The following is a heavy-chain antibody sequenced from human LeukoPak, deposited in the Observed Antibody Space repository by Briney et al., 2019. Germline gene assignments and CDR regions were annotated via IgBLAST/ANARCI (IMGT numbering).Heavy chain of an antibody. V-gene: IGHV1-69*06. CDR3: ARKYYHGSGSLDY. CDR1: GGTFSSYA. D-gene: IGHD3-10*01. Sequence: SVKVSCKASGGTFSSYAISWVRQAPGQGLERMGGIIPIFGTANYAQKFQGRVTITADKSTSTAYMELSSLRSEDTAVYYCARKYYHGSGSLDYWGQGTLVTVSS. J-gene: IGHJ4*02. CDR2: IIPIFGTA.